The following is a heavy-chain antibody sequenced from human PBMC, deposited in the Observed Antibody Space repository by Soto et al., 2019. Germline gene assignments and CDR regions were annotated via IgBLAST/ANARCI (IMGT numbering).Heavy chain of an antibody. J-gene: IGHJ6*02. CDR3: AKVIGSWSFYGMDV. Sequence: QVQLVESGGGVVQPGRSLRLSCAASGFTFSSYGMHWVRQAPGKGLEWVAVISYDGSNKYYADSVKGRFTISRDNSKNMLYLQMNSLRAEDTAVYYCAKVIGSWSFYGMDVWGQGTTVTVSS. D-gene: IGHD6-13*01. V-gene: IGHV3-30*18. CDR1: GFTFSSYG. CDR2: ISYDGSNK.